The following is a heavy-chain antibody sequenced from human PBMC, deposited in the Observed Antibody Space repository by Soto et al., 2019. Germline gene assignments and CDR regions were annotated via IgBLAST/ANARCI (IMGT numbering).Heavy chain of an antibody. V-gene: IGHV1-2*04. CDR1: GYTFTGYY. J-gene: IGHJ6*02. Sequence: GASVKVSCKASGYTFTGYYMHWVRQAPGQGLEWMGWINPNSGGTNYAQKFQGWVTMTRDTSISAAYMELSRLRSDDTAVYYCARTDYGDYVRQMTYGMDVWGQGTTVTVSS. D-gene: IGHD4-17*01. CDR3: ARTDYGDYVRQMTYGMDV. CDR2: INPNSGGT.